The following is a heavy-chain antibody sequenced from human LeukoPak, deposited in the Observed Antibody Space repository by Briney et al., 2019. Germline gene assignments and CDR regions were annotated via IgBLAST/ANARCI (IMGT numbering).Heavy chain of an antibody. CDR3: ARAKYLRKKYSSSWHSIYYFDY. V-gene: IGHV1-8*02. CDR2: MNPNSGNT. CDR1: GGTFSSYD. Sequence: ASVKVSCKASGGTFSSYDINWVRQATGQGLEWMGWMNPNSGNTGYAQKFQGRVTMTRNTSISTAYMELSSLRSEDTAVYYCARAKYLRKKYSSSWHSIYYFDYWGQGTLVTVSS. J-gene: IGHJ4*02. D-gene: IGHD6-13*01.